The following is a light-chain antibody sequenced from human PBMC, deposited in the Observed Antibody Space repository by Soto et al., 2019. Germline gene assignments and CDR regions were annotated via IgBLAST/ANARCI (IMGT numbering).Light chain of an antibody. Sequence: DIQMTQSPSTLSASVGDRVTITCRASQSISSWLAWYQQKPGKAPKLLIYQASSLQSGVPSRFSGSGSGTEITLTISSMQPDDFETYYCQQYKSDARTFGQGTKVEIK. CDR1: QSISSW. CDR3: QQYKSDART. J-gene: IGKJ1*01. V-gene: IGKV1-5*03. CDR2: QAS.